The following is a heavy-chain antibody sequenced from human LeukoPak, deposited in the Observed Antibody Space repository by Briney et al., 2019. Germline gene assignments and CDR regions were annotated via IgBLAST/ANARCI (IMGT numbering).Heavy chain of an antibody. D-gene: IGHD3-22*01. Sequence: GESLKISCKGSGYSFTSYWIGWVRQMPGKGLEWMGIIYPGDSDTRYSPSFQGQVTISADKSISTAYLQWSSLKASDTAMYYCRRMYYCDSSGRETFDAFDIWGQGTMVTVSS. CDR1: GYSFTSYW. CDR2: IYPGDSDT. CDR3: RRMYYCDSSGRETFDAFDI. J-gene: IGHJ3*02. V-gene: IGHV5-51*01.